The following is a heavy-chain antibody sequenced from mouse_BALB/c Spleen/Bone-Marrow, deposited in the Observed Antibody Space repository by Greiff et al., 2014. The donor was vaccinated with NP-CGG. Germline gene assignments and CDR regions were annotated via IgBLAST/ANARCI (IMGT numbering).Heavy chain of an antibody. D-gene: IGHD1-2*01. Sequence: EVKLVESGGGLVQPGGSLKLSCAASGFDFSRFWMSWVRQAPGKGLEWIGEINPDSNTINYTPSLKDKFIISRDNAKNTLYLQMSKVRSEDTALYYCAGVHYYGFFAYWGQGTLVTVSA. J-gene: IGHJ3*01. V-gene: IGHV4-1*02. CDR3: AGVHYYGFFAY. CDR2: INPDSNTI. CDR1: GFDFSRFW.